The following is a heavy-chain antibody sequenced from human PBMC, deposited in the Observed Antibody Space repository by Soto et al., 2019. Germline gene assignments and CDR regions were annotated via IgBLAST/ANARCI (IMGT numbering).Heavy chain of an antibody. CDR2: IDPSDSYT. Sequence: GESLKISCKGSGYSFTSYWISWVRQMPGKGLEWMGRIDPSDSYTNYSPSFQGHVTISADKSISTAYLQWSSLKASDTAMYYCASWDFLDTARVPTGGRYYYVMDVRGQGTTVSVPS. CDR3: ASWDFLDTARVPTGGRYYYVMDV. D-gene: IGHD5-18*01. V-gene: IGHV5-10-1*01. CDR1: GYSFTSYW. J-gene: IGHJ6*01.